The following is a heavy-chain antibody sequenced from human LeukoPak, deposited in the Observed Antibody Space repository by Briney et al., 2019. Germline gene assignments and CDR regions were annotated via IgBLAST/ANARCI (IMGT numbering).Heavy chain of an antibody. CDR2: INHSGST. D-gene: IGHD3-9*01. CDR1: GGSFSGYY. CDR3: ARGLSTVLRYFDWLPYYFDY. V-gene: IGHV4-34*01. J-gene: IGHJ4*02. Sequence: SKTLSLTCAVYGGSFSGYYWSWIRQPPGKGLEWIGEINHSGSTNYNPSLKSRVTISVDTSKNQFSLKLSSVTAADTAVYYCARGLSTVLRYFDWLPYYFDYWGQGTLVTVSS.